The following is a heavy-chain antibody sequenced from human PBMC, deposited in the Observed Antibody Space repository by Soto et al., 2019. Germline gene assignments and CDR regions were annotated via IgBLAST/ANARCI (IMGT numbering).Heavy chain of an antibody. CDR1: GGISNSYA. CDR3: AREKFSNYFDP. CDR2: IIPIFGSP. J-gene: IGHJ5*02. Sequence: GASVKVSCKTSGGISNSYALSWVRQAPGQGPEWMGQIIPIFGSPKYAQKFQGRVTITADESTNTAYMELTSLTSEDTAMYYCAREKFSNYFDPWGQGTQVTVSS. V-gene: IGHV1-69*13. D-gene: IGHD3-3*01.